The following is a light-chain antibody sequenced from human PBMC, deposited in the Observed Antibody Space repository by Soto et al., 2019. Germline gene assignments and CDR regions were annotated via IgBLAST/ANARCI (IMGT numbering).Light chain of an antibody. J-gene: IGLJ2*01. CDR1: RDDVGSYNS. CDR2: DVS. Sequence: QSVLTQPRLVSGSPGQSVTISCTGPRDDVGSYNSVSWYQQYPGKAPKLMIYDVSKRPSGVPDRFSGSKSGKTASLTISGLQAEDEAEYYCCSFADSSTLIFGGGTKLTVL. CDR3: CSFADSSTLI. V-gene: IGLV2-11*01.